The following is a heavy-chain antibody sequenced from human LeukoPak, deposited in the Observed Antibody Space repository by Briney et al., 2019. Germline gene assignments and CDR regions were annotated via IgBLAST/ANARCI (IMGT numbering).Heavy chain of an antibody. Sequence: GGSLRLSCAASGFTFSSYAMHWVRQAPGKGLEWVAVISYDGSNKYYADSVKGRFTISRDNSKNTLYLQMNSLRAEDTAVYYCARELGSGDYDSSGYPPDPPRDYYGMDVWGQGTTVTVSS. CDR1: GFTFSSYA. CDR3: ARELGSGDYDSSGYPPDPPRDYYGMDV. D-gene: IGHD3-22*01. V-gene: IGHV3-30-3*01. CDR2: ISYDGSNK. J-gene: IGHJ6*02.